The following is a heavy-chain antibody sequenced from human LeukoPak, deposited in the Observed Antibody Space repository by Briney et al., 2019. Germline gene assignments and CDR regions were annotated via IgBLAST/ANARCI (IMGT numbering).Heavy chain of an antibody. CDR1: GFTFSNCA. CDR3: AGAGSGHSGPNDY. J-gene: IGHJ4*02. CDR2: IYSGGST. D-gene: IGHD4-23*01. V-gene: IGHV3-66*02. Sequence: GGSLRLSCAASGFTFSNCAMHWVRQAPGKGLEWVSVIYSGGSTYYADSVKGRFTISRDNSKNTLYLQMNSLRPEDTAVYYCAGAGSGHSGPNDYWGQGTLVTVSS.